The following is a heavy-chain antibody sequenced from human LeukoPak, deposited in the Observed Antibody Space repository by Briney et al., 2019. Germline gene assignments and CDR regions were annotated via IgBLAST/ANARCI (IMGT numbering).Heavy chain of an antibody. J-gene: IGHJ4*02. CDR1: GFTFSSYA. CDR3: ASTVRSGSYYFDY. Sequence: GGSLRLSCAASGFTFSSYAMSWVRQAPGKGLEWVSAISGSGGSTYYADSVKGRFTISRDNSKNTLYLQMNSLRAEDTVVYYCASTVRSGSYYFDYWGQGTLVTVSS. CDR2: ISGSGGST. D-gene: IGHD1-26*01. V-gene: IGHV3-23*01.